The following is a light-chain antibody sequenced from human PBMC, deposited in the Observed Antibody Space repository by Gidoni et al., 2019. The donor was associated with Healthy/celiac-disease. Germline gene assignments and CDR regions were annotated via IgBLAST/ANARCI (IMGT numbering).Light chain of an antibody. CDR3: AAWDDSLNGQV. CDR2: YDD. V-gene: IGLV1-36*01. Sequence: QSVLPQPPSVSEAPRQRVTISCSGSSSNIGNNAVTLYQQLPGKAPKLLIYYDDLLPSGVSDRFSGSKSGTSASLAISGLQSEDEADYYCAAWDDSLNGQVFGTGTKVTVL. J-gene: IGLJ1*01. CDR1: SSNIGNNA.